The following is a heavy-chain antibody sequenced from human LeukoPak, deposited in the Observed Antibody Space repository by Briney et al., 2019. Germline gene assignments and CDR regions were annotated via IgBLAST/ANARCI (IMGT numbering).Heavy chain of an antibody. CDR3: ARPNYGSGSYPFDY. CDR2: IYHSGST. CDR1: GYSISSGYY. D-gene: IGHD3-10*01. Sequence: SETLSLTCAVSGYSISSGYYWGWIRQPPGKGLEWIGSIYHSGSTYYNPSLKSRVTISVDTSKNQFSLKLSSVTAADTAVYYCARPNYGSGSYPFDYWGQGTLVTVSS. J-gene: IGHJ4*02. V-gene: IGHV4-38-2*01.